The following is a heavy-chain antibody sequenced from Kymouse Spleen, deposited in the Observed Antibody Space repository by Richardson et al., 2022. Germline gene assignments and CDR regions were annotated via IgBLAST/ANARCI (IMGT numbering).Heavy chain of an antibody. CDR3: ARVRGSGSYNYYYGMDV. CDR2: IWYDGSNK. J-gene: IGHJ6*02. V-gene: IGHV3-33*01. CDR1: GFTFSSYG. Sequence: QVQLVESGGGVVQPGRSLRLSCAASGFTFSSYGMHWVRQAPGKGLEWVAVIWYDGSNKYYADSVKGRFTISRDNSKNTLYLQMNSLRAEDTAVYYCARVRGSGSYNYYYGMDVWGQGTTVTVSS. D-gene: IGHD3-10*01.